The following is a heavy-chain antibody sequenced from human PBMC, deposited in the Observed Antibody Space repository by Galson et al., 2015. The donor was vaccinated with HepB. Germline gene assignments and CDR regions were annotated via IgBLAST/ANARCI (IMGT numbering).Heavy chain of an antibody. CDR2: INPNSGGT. CDR3: ARDLIQVLRSGSYGNFDY. D-gene: IGHD1-26*01. Sequence: SVKVSCKASGYTFTGYYMHWVRQAPGQGLEWMGWINPNSGGTNYAQKFQGRVTMTRDTSISTAYMELSRLRSDDTAVYYCARDLIQVLRSGSYGNFDYWGQGTLVTVSS. CDR1: GYTFTGYY. V-gene: IGHV1-2*02. J-gene: IGHJ4*02.